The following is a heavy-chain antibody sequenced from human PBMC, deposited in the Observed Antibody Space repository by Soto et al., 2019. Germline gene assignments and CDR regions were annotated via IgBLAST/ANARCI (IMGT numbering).Heavy chain of an antibody. CDR2: ISSSSSYI. CDR3: ARGAGKWELLRIDY. D-gene: IGHD1-26*01. J-gene: IGHJ4*02. V-gene: IGHV3-21*01. Sequence: EVQLVESGGGLVKPGGSLRLSCAASGFTFSSYSMNWVRQAPGKGLEWVSSISSSSSYIYYADSVKGRFTISRDNAKNSLYLQMNSLRAEDTAVYYCARGAGKWELLRIDYWGQGTLVTVSS. CDR1: GFTFSSYS.